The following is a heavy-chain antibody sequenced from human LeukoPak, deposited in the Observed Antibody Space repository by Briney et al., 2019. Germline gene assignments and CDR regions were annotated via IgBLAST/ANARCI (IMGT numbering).Heavy chain of an antibody. CDR1: GGSISSGGYS. D-gene: IGHD3-3*01. CDR3: AGGFRYFDY. V-gene: IGHV4-30-4*07. J-gene: IGHJ4*02. CDR2: IYYSGST. Sequence: YPSETLSLTCAVSGGSISSGGYSWSWIRQPPGKGLEWIGYIYYSGSTYYNPSLKGRVTISVDTSKNQFSLKLSSVTAADTAVYYCAGGFRYFDYWGQRTLVTVSS.